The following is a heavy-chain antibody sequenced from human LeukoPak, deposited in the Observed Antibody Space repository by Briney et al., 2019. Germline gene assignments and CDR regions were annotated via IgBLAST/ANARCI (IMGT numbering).Heavy chain of an antibody. J-gene: IGHJ4*02. D-gene: IGHD3-22*01. Sequence: LSETLSLTCTVSGGSISSSSYYWGWIRQPPGKGLEWIGSTYYSGSTYYNPSLKSRVTISVDTSKNQFSLKLSSVTAADTAVYYCARDTIGRYYYDNSTYYQPLDYWGQGTLVTVSS. V-gene: IGHV4-39*02. CDR2: TYYSGST. CDR1: GGSISSSSYY. CDR3: ARDTIGRYYYDNSTYYQPLDY.